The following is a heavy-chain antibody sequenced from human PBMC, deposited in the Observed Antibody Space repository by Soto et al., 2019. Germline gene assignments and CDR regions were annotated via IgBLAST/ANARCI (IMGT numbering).Heavy chain of an antibody. V-gene: IGHV4-59*12. CDR1: GGTISSYY. CDR3: ATGRISRGLDV. CDR2: IYSRGTT. J-gene: IGHJ6*02. Sequence: PSETLSLTCSVSGGTISSYYWSWIRQPPGKGLEWIGYIYSRGTTSYNPSLKSRATILVDTSKNQFSLRLTSVTATDTAVYYCATGRISRGLDVWGQGTTGTVS.